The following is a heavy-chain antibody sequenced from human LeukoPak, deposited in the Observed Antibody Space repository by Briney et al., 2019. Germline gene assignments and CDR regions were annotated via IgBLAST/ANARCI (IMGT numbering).Heavy chain of an antibody. CDR1: GGSFSGYY. CDR3: ARVSGLPVLLFFDI. V-gene: IGHV4-34*01. D-gene: IGHD3-10*01. J-gene: IGHJ3*02. Sequence: SETLSLTCAVYGGSFSGYYWSWIRQPPGKGLEWIGEINHSGSTNYNPSLKSRVTISVDTSKNQFSLKLSSVTAADTAVYYCARVSGLPVLLFFDIWGQGTMVTVSS. CDR2: INHSGST.